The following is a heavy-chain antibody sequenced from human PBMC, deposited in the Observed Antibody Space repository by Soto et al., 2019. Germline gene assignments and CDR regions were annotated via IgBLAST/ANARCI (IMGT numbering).Heavy chain of an antibody. CDR3: ARAPEGGWLN. J-gene: IGHJ4*02. Sequence: QVQLVESGGGVVQPGRSLRLSCAASGFTFSSYAMHWVRQAPGKGLEWVAVISYDGSNKYYADSVKGRFTISRDNSKNTLYLQMNSLRDEDTAVYYCARAPEGGWLNWGQGTLVTVSS. V-gene: IGHV3-30-3*01. CDR1: GFTFSSYA. CDR2: ISYDGSNK. D-gene: IGHD6-19*01.